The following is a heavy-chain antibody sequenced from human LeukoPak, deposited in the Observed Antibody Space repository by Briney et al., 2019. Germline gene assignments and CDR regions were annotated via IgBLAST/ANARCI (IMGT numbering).Heavy chain of an antibody. CDR3: AAVLTYYYDSSGYWKDY. J-gene: IGHJ4*02. CDR1: GFTFSRYW. CDR2: IKQDGSQK. D-gene: IGHD3-22*01. V-gene: IGHV3-7*01. Sequence: GGSLRLSCAASGFTFSRYWMSWVRQAPGKGLEWVANIKQDGSQKSYVDSVKGRFTISRDNAKNSLYLQMNSLRAEDTAVYYCAAVLTYYYDSSGYWKDYWGQGTLVTVSS.